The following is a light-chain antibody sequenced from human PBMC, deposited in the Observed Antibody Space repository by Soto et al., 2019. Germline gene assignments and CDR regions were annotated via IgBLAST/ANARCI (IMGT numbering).Light chain of an antibody. Sequence: EIVLTQSPGTLSLSPGERATLSCRASQSVSSSYLAWYQQKPGQAPRLLIYGSSSRATGIPDRFSGSGSATDFTLTISRLEPEDFAVYYCQHYDNSPPWTFGQGTKVEIK. J-gene: IGKJ1*01. CDR2: GSS. CDR1: QSVSSSY. V-gene: IGKV3-20*01. CDR3: QHYDNSPPWT.